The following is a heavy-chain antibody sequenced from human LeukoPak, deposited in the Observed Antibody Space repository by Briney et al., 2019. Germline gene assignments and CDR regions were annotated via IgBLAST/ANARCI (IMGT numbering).Heavy chain of an antibody. CDR1: GYTFTSYY. CDR3: ARDVSGEWESLSGWWFDP. D-gene: IGHD1-26*01. Sequence: ASVKVSCKASGYTFTSYYMHWVRQAPGQGLEWMGIINPSGGSTSYAQKFQGRVTMTRDMSTSTVYMELSSLRSDDTAVYYCARDVSGEWESLSGWWFDPWGQGTLVTVSS. J-gene: IGHJ5*02. V-gene: IGHV1-46*01. CDR2: INPSGGST.